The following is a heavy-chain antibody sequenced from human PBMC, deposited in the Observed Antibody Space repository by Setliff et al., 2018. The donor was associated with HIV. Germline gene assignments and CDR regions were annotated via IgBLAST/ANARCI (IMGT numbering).Heavy chain of an antibody. Sequence: SETLSLTCAVSSYSISSGYYWGWIRQPPGKGLEWIGNIYHSGSTYYNPSLKSRVTISVDTSKNQFSLKLSSVTAADTAVYYCAKRAVQDGTVTSSNWFESWGQGTLVTVSS. CDR2: IYHSGST. CDR1: SYSISSGYY. J-gene: IGHJ5*01. V-gene: IGHV4-38-2*01. CDR3: AKRAVQDGTVTSSNWFES. D-gene: IGHD1-7*01.